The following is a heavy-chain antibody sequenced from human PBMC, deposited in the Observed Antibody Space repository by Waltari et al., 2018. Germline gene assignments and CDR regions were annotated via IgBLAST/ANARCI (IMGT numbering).Heavy chain of an antibody. CDR1: GFTFSSYS. CDR3: ARDGGHAFDI. Sequence: EVQLVESGGGLVKPGGSLRLSCAASGFTFSSYSMNWVRQAPGKGLGWVSSISSSSSYIYYADSVKGRFTISRDNAKNSLYLQMNSLRAEDTAVYYCARDGGHAFDIWGQGTMVTVSS. J-gene: IGHJ3*02. V-gene: IGHV3-21*01. D-gene: IGHD3-16*01. CDR2: ISSSSSYI.